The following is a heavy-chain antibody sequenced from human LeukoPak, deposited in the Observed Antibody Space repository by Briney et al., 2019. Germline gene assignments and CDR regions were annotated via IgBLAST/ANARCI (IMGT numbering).Heavy chain of an antibody. D-gene: IGHD6-19*01. J-gene: IGHJ4*02. V-gene: IGHV3-30*04. CDR3: ARDSAVARFDY. CDR1: GFTLSSYA. Sequence: GGSLRLSCAASGFTLSSYAMHWVRQAPGKGLEWVAVISYDGGNKYYADSVKGRFTISRDNSKNTLYLQMNSLRAEDTAVYYCARDSAVARFDYWGQGTLVTVSS. CDR2: ISYDGGNK.